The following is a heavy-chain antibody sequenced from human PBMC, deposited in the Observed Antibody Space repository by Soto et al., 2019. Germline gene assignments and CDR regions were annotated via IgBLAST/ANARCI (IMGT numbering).Heavy chain of an antibody. J-gene: IGHJ5*02. CDR3: ARIVLRYFDWLFGRDWFDP. D-gene: IGHD3-9*01. Sequence: GSLRLSCAGSGFTFSSYALSWVRQAPGKGLEWIGEINHSGSTNYNPSLKSRVTISVDTSKNQFSLKLSSVTAADTAVYYCARIVLRYFDWLFGRDWFDPWGQGTLVTVSS. CDR2: INHSGST. V-gene: IGHV4-34*01. CDR1: GFTFSSYA.